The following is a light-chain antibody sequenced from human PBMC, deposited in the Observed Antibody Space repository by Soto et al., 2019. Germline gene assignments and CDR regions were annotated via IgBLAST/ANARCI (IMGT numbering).Light chain of an antibody. CDR3: GTWDSSLSGLYV. J-gene: IGLJ1*01. CDR1: SSNIGNNY. V-gene: IGLV1-51*01. Sequence: QSVLTQPPSVSAAPGRKVTISCSGSSSNIGNNYVSWYQQLPGTAPKLLIYDNNKRPSGIPDRFSGSKSGTSATLGITGLQTGDEADYYCGTWDSSLSGLYVFGTGTKVTV. CDR2: DNN.